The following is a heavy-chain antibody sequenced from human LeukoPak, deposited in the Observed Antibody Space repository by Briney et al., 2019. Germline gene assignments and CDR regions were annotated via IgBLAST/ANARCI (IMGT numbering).Heavy chain of an antibody. CDR3: ARAWGRWFGELTSEVDP. D-gene: IGHD3-10*01. CDR1: GGSISSSSYY. CDR2: IYHSGST. V-gene: IGHV4-61*05. Sequence: PSETLSLTCTVSGGSISSSSYYWGWIRQPPGKGLEWIGYIYHSGSTNYNPSLKSRVTISVDKSKNQFSLKLSSVTAADTAVYYCARAWGRWFGELTSEVDPWGQGTLVTVSS. J-gene: IGHJ5*02.